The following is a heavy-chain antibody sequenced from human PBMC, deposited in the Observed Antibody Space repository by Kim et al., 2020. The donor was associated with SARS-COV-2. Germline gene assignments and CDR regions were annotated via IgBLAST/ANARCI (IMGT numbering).Heavy chain of an antibody. CDR3: ARDKSIASYYDSSGYPRGDAFDI. V-gene: IGHV1-69*04. J-gene: IGHJ3*02. D-gene: IGHD3-22*01. CDR2: IIPILGIA. Sequence: SVKVSCKASGGTFSSYAISWVRQAPGQGLEWMGRIIPILGIANYAQKFQGRVTITAEKSTSTAYMELSSLRSEDTAVYYCARDKSIASYYDSSGYPRGDAFDIWGQGTMVTVPS. CDR1: GGTFSSYA.